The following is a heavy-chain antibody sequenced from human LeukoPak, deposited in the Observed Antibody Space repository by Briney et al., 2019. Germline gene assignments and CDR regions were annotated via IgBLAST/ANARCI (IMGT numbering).Heavy chain of an antibody. CDR1: GFTFSSIA. J-gene: IGHJ4*02. CDR3: AKGQELDDGVFDS. D-gene: IGHD1-1*01. CDR2: IRSNGETT. Sequence: TGGSLRLSCAASGFTFSSIAMTRVRRAPGKGLEWVSTIRSNGETTYNADSVKGRFTISRDNSKKTLYLQLNSLRVEDTAIYYCAKGQELDDGVFDSWGQGTLVTVSS. V-gene: IGHV3-23*01.